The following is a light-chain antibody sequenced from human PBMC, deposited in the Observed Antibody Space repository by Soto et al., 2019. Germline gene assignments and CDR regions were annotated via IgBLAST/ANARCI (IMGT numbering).Light chain of an antibody. Sequence: QAVVTQTPSASGTPGQRVTISCSGSNSNMGRNYVYWYQQVPGTAPKLLMYRNDVRPSGVPDRFTGSKSGTSASLAISGLRSEDEADHYCAVWDNSLNGVAFGGGTKLTVL. CDR2: RND. V-gene: IGLV1-47*01. CDR3: AVWDNSLNGVA. J-gene: IGLJ2*01. CDR1: NSNMGRNY.